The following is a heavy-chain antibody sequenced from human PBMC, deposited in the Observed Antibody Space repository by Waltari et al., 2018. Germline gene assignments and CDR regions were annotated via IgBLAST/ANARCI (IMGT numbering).Heavy chain of an antibody. CDR2: IRQDGSEK. V-gene: IGHV3-7*01. Sequence: VHLVESGGGLVQPGGSLRLSCAASGFTFSSYWMTWVRQAPGKGLEWVANIRQDGSEKYYVDSVKGRFTISRDNAKNSLYLQMNSLKADDTAVYYCARSSSTEFDSWGQGTLVTVSS. D-gene: IGHD2-2*01. CDR3: ARSSSTEFDS. CDR1: GFTFSSYW. J-gene: IGHJ4*02.